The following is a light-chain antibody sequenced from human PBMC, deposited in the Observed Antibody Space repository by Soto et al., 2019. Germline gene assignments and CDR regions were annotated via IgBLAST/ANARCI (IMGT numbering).Light chain of an antibody. CDR3: QKYNSYPYT. CDR1: QSISSW. J-gene: IGKJ2*01. V-gene: IGKV1-5*03. Sequence: DIKMTQSPSTLSASVGDRVTITCRASQSISSWLAWYQQKPGKAPKLLIYKASSLERGVPTRFSGSGSGTDFKLTISSMQPDDFATYYCQKYNSYPYTFGQRTKLEIK. CDR2: KAS.